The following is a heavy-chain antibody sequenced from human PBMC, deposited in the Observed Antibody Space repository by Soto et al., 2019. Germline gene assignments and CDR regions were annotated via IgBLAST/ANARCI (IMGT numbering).Heavy chain of an antibody. CDR3: TKDRAPSDV. J-gene: IGHJ6*02. CDR2: ISGSGGST. Sequence: EEQLLESGGGLAHPGGSLRLSCTASGFIFSNFAMSWVRQAPGKGLEWVPAISGSGGSTYYADSVKGRFTISRDNAKNTLYLQMNSLRAEDTAVYYCTKDRAPSDVWGQGTTVTVSS. V-gene: IGHV3-23*01. CDR1: GFIFSNFA.